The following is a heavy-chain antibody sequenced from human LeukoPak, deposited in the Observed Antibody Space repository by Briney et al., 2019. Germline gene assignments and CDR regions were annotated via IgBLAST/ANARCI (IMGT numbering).Heavy chain of an antibody. CDR1: GFTFSHAW. V-gene: IGHV3-15*01. CDR3: TTVGSRWYVYWFDP. Sequence: PGGSLRLSCAASGFTFSHAWMSWVRQAPGKGLEWVGHIKSRTDGGTTDYSAPVKGTFTIARDNSKNTLYLQMNNLQSEDTAVYYCTTVGSRWYVYWFDPWGQGTLVTVSS. D-gene: IGHD6-13*01. CDR2: IKSRTDGGTT. J-gene: IGHJ5*02.